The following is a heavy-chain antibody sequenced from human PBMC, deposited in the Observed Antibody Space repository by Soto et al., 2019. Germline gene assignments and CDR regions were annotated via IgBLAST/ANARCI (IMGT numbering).Heavy chain of an antibody. D-gene: IGHD6-25*01. V-gene: IGHV1-46*01. CDR1: GYTFINYY. Sequence: QVQLVQSGAEVKKPEASVNISCKASGYTFINYYIHWVRQAPGQGLEWMAIINPTGGSTNYAQRFQGRVTLTMDTSTTTVYMELSSLRFEDTAVYYCARDLAAGDYWGQGTLVTVSS. J-gene: IGHJ4*02. CDR2: INPTGGST. CDR3: ARDLAAGDY.